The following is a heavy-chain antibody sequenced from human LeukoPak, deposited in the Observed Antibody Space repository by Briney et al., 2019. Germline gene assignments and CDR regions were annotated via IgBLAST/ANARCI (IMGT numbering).Heavy chain of an antibody. V-gene: IGHV1-2*02. CDR1: GYTFTGYY. CDR2: INPNSGGT. CDR3: ARTDGDYVGY. J-gene: IGHJ4*02. D-gene: IGHD4-17*01. Sequence: ASVKVSCKASGYTFTGYYMHWVRQAPGQGLEWMGWINPNSGGTNYAQKFQGRVTMTRNTSISTAYMELSSLRSEDTAVYYCARTDGDYVGYWGQGTLVTVSS.